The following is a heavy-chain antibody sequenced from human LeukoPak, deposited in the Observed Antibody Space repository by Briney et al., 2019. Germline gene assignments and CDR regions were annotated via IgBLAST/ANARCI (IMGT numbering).Heavy chain of an antibody. D-gene: IGHD3-22*01. CDR1: GFDFSKYW. CDR2: IQSDGRKT. V-gene: IGHV3-74*01. CDR3: ARTVYYEKDDDAFDRNFDS. J-gene: IGHJ4*02. Sequence: QPGGRLRLSCAASGFDFSKYWMHWVRQAPGNGPVWVSRIQSDGRKTEYADSVKGRFTISRDNAKNVLYLQMNSLRVDDTGVYYCARTVYYEKDDDAFDRNFDSWGQGTLVTVSS.